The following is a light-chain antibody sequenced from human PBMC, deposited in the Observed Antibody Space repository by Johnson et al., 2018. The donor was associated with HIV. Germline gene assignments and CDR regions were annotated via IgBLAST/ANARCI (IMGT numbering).Light chain of an antibody. CDR1: SSDMGNYA. J-gene: IGLJ1*01. V-gene: IGLV1-51*02. CDR2: ENN. Sequence: QSVLTQPPSVSAAPGQKVTISCSGSSSDMGNYAVSWYQQLPGTAPKLIIYENNKRPSRIPARFSGSKSGTSATLGITGLQTGDEADYYCATWDTGLSAGVFGTGTKVTVL. CDR3: ATWDTGLSAGV.